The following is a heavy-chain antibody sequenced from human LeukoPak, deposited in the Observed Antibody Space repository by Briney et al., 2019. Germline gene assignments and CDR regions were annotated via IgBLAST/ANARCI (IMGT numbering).Heavy chain of an antibody. J-gene: IGHJ1*01. CDR1: GGTFSSYT. Sequence: SVKVSCKAFGGTFSSYTISWVRQAPGQGLEWMGRIIPILGIANYAQKFQGRVTITADKSTSTAYMELSSLRSEDTAVYYCARALIVGATIGAFQHWGQGTLVTVSS. V-gene: IGHV1-69*02. CDR3: ARALIVGATIGAFQH. CDR2: IIPILGIA. D-gene: IGHD1-26*01.